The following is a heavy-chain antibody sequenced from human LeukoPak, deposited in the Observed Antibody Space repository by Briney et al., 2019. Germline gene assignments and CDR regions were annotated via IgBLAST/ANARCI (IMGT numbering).Heavy chain of an antibody. J-gene: IGHJ5*02. CDR1: GFTFSSYG. D-gene: IGHD6-6*01. CDR2: IWYNGNNK. Sequence: QAGGSLRLSCAASGFTFSSYGMHWVRQAPGKGLEWVAVIWYNGNNKYYADSVKGRFTISRDTSNNTLSLQMNSLRAEDTAVYYCARDLRKIAARPDAPNNWFDPWGQGTLVTVSS. V-gene: IGHV3-33*01. CDR3: ARDLRKIAARPDAPNNWFDP.